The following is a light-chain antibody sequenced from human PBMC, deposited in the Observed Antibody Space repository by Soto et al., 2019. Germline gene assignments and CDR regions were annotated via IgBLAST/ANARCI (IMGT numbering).Light chain of an antibody. CDR2: DAS. CDR1: QSVSRW. J-gene: IGKJ1*01. V-gene: IGKV1-5*01. CDR3: QQYNTYSRA. Sequence: DIQMTQSPSTLSVSVGDRVTITCRASQSVSRWLGWYQQKPGKAPKLLIYDASTLESGVPSRFSGSGSGTEFTLTISSLQADDFATYYCQQYNTYSRAFGQGTKVDIK.